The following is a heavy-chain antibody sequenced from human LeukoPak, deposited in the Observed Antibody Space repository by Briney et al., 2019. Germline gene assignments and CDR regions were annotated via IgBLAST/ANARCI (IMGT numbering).Heavy chain of an antibody. D-gene: IGHD3-3*01. Sequence: GGSLRLSCAASGFTFSSYAMSWVRQAPGKGLEWVSAISGSGASTYSADSVKGRFTISRDNAKNALYLQMNSLRAEDTAVYYCAKDPAGGHYDFWTGFYRFESWGQGTLVTVSS. CDR2: ISGSGAST. CDR3: AKDPAGGHYDFWTGFYRFES. CDR1: GFTFSSYA. V-gene: IGHV3-23*01. J-gene: IGHJ4*02.